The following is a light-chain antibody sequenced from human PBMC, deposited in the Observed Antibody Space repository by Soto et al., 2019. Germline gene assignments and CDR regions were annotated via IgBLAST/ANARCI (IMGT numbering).Light chain of an antibody. CDR1: QGVGRK. CDR2: GAS. Sequence: DIVMTHSPATLSVAPGERLTFSCRAGQGVGRKLAWYQHKPGQAPRLLLSGASTGATGIPARFSGSGSGTEFTLTISSLQSEDCAIYYCQQYHTWPITFGGGTKVDIK. V-gene: IGKV3-15*01. CDR3: QQYHTWPIT. J-gene: IGKJ4*01.